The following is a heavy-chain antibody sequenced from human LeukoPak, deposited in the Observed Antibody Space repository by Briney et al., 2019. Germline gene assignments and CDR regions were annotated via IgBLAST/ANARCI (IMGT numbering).Heavy chain of an antibody. CDR3: ARGGYFDL. J-gene: IGHJ2*01. CDR1: GGSISSYY. CDR2: IYYSGST. V-gene: IGHV4-59*01. Sequence: SETLSLTCTVSGGSISSYYWSWIRQPPGKGLEWIGYIYYSGSTNYNPSLKSRVTISVDTSKNQFSLKLSPVTAADTAVYYCARGGYFDLWGRGTLVTVSS.